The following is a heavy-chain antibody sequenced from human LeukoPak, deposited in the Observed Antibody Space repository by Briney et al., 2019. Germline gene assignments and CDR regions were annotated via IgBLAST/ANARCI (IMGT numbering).Heavy chain of an antibody. CDR1: GFTFSNAW. Sequence: GSLRLSCAASGFTFSNAWMSWVRPAPGKGLEWVGRIKSKTDGGTTDYAAPVKGRFTISRDDSKNTLYLQMNSLKPEDTAVYYWTTDFTLQDIVVVVNYWGQGTLVTVSS. CDR3: TTDFTLQDIVVVVNY. CDR2: IKSKTDGGTT. D-gene: IGHD2-15*01. J-gene: IGHJ4*02. V-gene: IGHV3-15*01.